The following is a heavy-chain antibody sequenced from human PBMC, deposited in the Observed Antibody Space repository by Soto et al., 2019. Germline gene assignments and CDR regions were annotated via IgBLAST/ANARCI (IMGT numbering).Heavy chain of an antibody. J-gene: IGHJ4*02. V-gene: IGHV3-23*01. CDR1: GFIFSSYA. CDR3: ASLVDGLNGWYNFFHY. D-gene: IGHD6-19*01. CDR2: ITGGGGNT. Sequence: GGSLRLSCAASGFIFSSYAMSWVRQAPGKGLEWGSAITGGGGNTYYADSVKGRFTISRDNFKSTLSLQMNSLRVDDTAVYYCASLVDGLNGWYNFFHYWGQGIQVTVSS.